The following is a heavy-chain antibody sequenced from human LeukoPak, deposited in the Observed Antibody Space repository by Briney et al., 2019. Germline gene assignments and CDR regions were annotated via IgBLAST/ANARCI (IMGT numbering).Heavy chain of an antibody. CDR2: INPSGVST. CDR1: GYTFTNYF. CDR3: ARGDGEVATGTENWFAP. D-gene: IGHD1-1*01. Sequence: ASVKVSCKASGYTFTNYFMHWVRQAPGQGLEWMGVINPSGVSTSYVQTFQGSVTMTRDMSTSTVYMELSSLRSEDTAVYYCARGDGEVATGTENWFAPWGQGTLVTVSS. J-gene: IGHJ5*02. V-gene: IGHV1-46*01.